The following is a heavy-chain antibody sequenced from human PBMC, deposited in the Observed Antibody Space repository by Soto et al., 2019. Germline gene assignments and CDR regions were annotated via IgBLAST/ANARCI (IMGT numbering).Heavy chain of an antibody. CDR2: IYSGGST. CDR3: ARDLRRSVYSSGWYSYYGMDV. CDR1: GFTVSSNY. J-gene: IGHJ6*02. D-gene: IGHD6-19*01. V-gene: IGHV3-53*04. Sequence: GGSLRLSCAASGFTVSSNYMSWVRQAPGKGLEWVSVIYSGGSTYYADSVKGRFTISRHNSKNTLYLQMNSLRAEDTAVYYCARDLRRSVYSSGWYSYYGMDVWGQGTTVTVSS.